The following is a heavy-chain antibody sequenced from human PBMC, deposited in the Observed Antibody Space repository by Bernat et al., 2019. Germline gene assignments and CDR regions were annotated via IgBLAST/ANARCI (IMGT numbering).Heavy chain of an antibody. V-gene: IGHV4-39*01. J-gene: IGHJ5*02. CDR3: ARLIYRRWLQLMSWFDP. CDR1: GGSISSISYY. D-gene: IGHD5-24*01. CDR2: IYYSGST. Sequence: QLQLQESGPGLVKPSETLSLTCTVSGGSISSISYYWGWIRQPPGKGLEWIGSIYYSGSTYYNPSLKSRVTISVDTSKNQFSLKLSSVTAADTAVYYCARLIYRRWLQLMSWFDPWGQGTLVTVSS.